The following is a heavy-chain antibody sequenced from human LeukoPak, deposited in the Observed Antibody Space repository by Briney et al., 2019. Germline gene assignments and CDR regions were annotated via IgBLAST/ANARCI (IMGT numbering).Heavy chain of an antibody. CDR1: GFTFSSYW. CDR3: ARVMVSWQRHMDV. CDR2: INGDGSTT. Sequence: QSGGSLRLSCAASGFTFSSYWMHWVRQGPGKGLVWVSRINGDGSTTHYADSVKGRFTISRDNAKNTLYLQMNSLRAEDTAVYYYARVMVSWQRHMDVWGKGTTVTVSS. V-gene: IGHV3-74*01. D-gene: IGHD6-25*01. J-gene: IGHJ6*03.